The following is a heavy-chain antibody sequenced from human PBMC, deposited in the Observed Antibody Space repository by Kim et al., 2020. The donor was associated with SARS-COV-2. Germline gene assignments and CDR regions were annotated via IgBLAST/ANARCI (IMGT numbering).Heavy chain of an antibody. CDR1: GYIFTRYW. V-gene: IGHV5-51*01. J-gene: IGHJ4*02. CDR2: IYPGDSDT. D-gene: IGHD3-22*01. Sequence: GESLKISCKASGYIFTRYWIGWVRQMPGKGLEWMGIIYPGDSDTRYSPSFQGQVIISADKSTSTAYLQWSILKAADTAMYYCARATNYYERTHFDYWGQGTLVTVSS. CDR3: ARATNYYERTHFDY.